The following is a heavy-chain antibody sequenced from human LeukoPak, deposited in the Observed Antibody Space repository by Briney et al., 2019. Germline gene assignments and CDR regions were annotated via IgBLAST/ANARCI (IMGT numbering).Heavy chain of an antibody. V-gene: IGHV3-74*01. J-gene: IGHJ4*02. Sequence: PGGSLRLSCAASGFTFSSYWMHWVRQAPGKGLVWVSRINSDGSSTSYADSVKGRLTISRDNAKNTLYLQMNSLRAEDTAVYYCARGFGLGYFDYWGQGTLVTVSS. CDR2: INSDGSST. D-gene: IGHD3/OR15-3a*01. CDR3: ARGFGLGYFDY. CDR1: GFTFSSYW.